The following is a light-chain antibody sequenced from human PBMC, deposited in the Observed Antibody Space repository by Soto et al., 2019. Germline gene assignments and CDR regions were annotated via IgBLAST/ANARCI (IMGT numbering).Light chain of an antibody. CDR2: EVT. V-gene: IGLV2-14*01. Sequence: QSVLTQPASVSGSPGQSIAISCSGTSSDVGSYSHVAWYQQFPGKTPKLIIYEVTYRPSGVSHRFSASKSGNTASLTISGLQAGDEADYYCISYTGSSTSYVFGTGTKLTVL. CDR1: SSDVGSYSH. CDR3: ISYTGSSTSYV. J-gene: IGLJ1*01.